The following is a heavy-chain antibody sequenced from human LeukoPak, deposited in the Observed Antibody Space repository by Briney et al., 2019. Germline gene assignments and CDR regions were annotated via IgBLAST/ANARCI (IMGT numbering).Heavy chain of an antibody. CDR1: GYTFTRYY. J-gene: IGHJ6*02. Sequence: ASVKVSCKASGYTFTRYYMHWVRQAPGQGLEWMGWINPNSGGTNYAQKFQGRVTMTRDTSISTAYMELSRLRSDDTAVYYCARELLAKDYYYGMDVWGQGTTVTVSS. V-gene: IGHV1-2*02. CDR2: INPNSGGT. D-gene: IGHD3-3*01. CDR3: ARELLAKDYYYGMDV.